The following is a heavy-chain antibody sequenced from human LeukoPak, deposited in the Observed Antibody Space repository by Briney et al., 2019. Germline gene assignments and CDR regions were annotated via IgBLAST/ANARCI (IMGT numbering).Heavy chain of an antibody. J-gene: IGHJ4*02. CDR1: GFTVSSNY. CDR3: ARFNVDYYDSSGSSDY. Sequence: GGSLRLSCAASGFTVSSNYMSWVRQAPGKGLEWVSVIYSGGSTYYADSVKGRFTISRDNSKNTLYLQMNSLRAEDTAVYYCARFNVDYYDSSGSSDYWGQGTLVTVSS. CDR2: IYSGGST. V-gene: IGHV3-53*01. D-gene: IGHD3-22*01.